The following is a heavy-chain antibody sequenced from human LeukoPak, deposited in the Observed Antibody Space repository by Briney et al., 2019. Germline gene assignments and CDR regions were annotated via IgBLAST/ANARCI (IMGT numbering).Heavy chain of an antibody. V-gene: IGHV3-21*01. D-gene: IGHD5-18*01. Sequence: PGGSLRLSCAASRFTFSSYSMNWVRQAPGKGLEWVSSISSSSSYIYYADSVKGRFTISRDNAKNSLYLQMNSLRAEDTAVYYCARVSGYSYGYYFDYWGQGTLVTVSS. CDR2: ISSSSSYI. J-gene: IGHJ4*02. CDR1: RFTFSSYS. CDR3: ARVSGYSYGYYFDY.